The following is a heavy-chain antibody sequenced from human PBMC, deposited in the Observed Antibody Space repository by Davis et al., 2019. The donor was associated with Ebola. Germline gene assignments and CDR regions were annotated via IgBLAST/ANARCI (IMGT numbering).Heavy chain of an antibody. Sequence: ASVKVSCKASGYTLTGYYMHWVRQAPGQGLEYMAWISPDSGATHYEQRFQGRVTLTRNTSINTDYMEFSSLRSDDTAIYYCAREKGGDGWFDPWGQGTLVTVSS. CDR2: ISPDSGAT. V-gene: IGHV1-2*02. CDR1: GYTLTGYY. J-gene: IGHJ5*02. D-gene: IGHD3-16*01. CDR3: AREKGGDGWFDP.